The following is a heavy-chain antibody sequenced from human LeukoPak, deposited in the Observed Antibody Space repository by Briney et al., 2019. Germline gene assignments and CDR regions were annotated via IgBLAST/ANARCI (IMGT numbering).Heavy chain of an antibody. D-gene: IGHD2-2*01. J-gene: IGHJ4*02. CDR2: ISSDGRNE. CDR3: AREKYCTSTGCLHGRFYFNY. V-gene: IGHV3-30*04. CDR1: GFAFSTYS. Sequence: GGSLRLSCAASGFAFSTYSMHWVRQAPGKGLEWVAVISSDGRNENYADSVRGRFTISRDNSKNTLYLQMNTLRPEDTAVYYCAREKYCTSTGCLHGRFYFNYWGQGTLVTVSS.